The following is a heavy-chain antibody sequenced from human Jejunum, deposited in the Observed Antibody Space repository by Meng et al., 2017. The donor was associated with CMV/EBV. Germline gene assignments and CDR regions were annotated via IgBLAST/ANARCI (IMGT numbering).Heavy chain of an antibody. CDR2: TFYRSKWYN. J-gene: IGHJ6*02. CDR1: VSKNNGA. V-gene: IGHV6-1*01. Sequence: VSKNNGAWNWGRQSPSRGLEWLGRTFYRSKWYNEDARSVKSRITVNPDTSKKQFSLQLSSVTPEDTAVYYCARGLPNYYEYGMDVWGQGTTVTVSS. CDR3: ARGLPNYYEYGMDV.